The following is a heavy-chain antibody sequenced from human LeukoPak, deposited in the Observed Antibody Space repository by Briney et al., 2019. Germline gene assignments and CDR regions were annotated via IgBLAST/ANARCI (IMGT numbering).Heavy chain of an antibody. J-gene: IGHJ4*02. D-gene: IGHD2-21*01. CDR2: IYYSGSA. CDR1: GGSISSSSCY. CDR3: ARLDRRDDDY. Sequence: SETLSLTCTVSGGSISSSSCYWGWLRQPPGTGLEWIGSIYYSGSAYYNPSLKSRVTISVDTSKNQFSLKLSSVTAADTAVYYCARLDRRDDDYWGQGTLVTVSS. V-gene: IGHV4-39*01.